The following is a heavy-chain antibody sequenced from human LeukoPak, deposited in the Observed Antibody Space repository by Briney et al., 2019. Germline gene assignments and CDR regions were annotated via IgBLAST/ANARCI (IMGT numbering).Heavy chain of an antibody. Sequence: SGGSLRLSCAASGFTFSSYEMNWVRQAPGKGLEWVSYISSSGSTIYYADSVKGRFTISRDNAKNSLYLQMNSLRAEDTAVYYCAKDPPSFIAVAGADYWGQGTLVTVSS. CDR3: AKDPPSFIAVAGADY. V-gene: IGHV3-48*03. D-gene: IGHD6-19*01. CDR1: GFTFSSYE. J-gene: IGHJ4*02. CDR2: ISSSGSTI.